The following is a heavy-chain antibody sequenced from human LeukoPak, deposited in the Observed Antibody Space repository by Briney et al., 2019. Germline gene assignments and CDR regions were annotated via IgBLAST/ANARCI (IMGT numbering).Heavy chain of an antibody. CDR2: ISCYNGDT. CDR3: ARDPTNTSGRYAFFDY. Sequence: GASVKVSCKASGYTFNEHGISWVRQAPGQGLEWMGWISCYNGDTHYAQKFQGRVTMTTDTSTTTAYMELRSLRSDDTALYYCARDPTNTSGRYAFFDYWGQGTLVTVSS. D-gene: IGHD6-19*01. V-gene: IGHV1-18*01. J-gene: IGHJ4*02. CDR1: GYTFNEHG.